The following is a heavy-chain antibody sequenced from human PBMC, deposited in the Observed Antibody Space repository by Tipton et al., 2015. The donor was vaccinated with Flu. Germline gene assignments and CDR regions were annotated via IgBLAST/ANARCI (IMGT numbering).Heavy chain of an antibody. J-gene: IGHJ4*02. CDR1: GGSISSYY. V-gene: IGHV4-4*07. CDR2: IYTSGST. D-gene: IGHD4-11*01. CDR3: ATLGVDDYSNYVDY. Sequence: TLSLTCTVSGGSISSYYWSWIRQPAGKGLEWIGRIYTSGSTNYNPSLKSRVTMSVDTSKNQFSLKLSPVTAADTAVYYCATLGVDDYSNYVDYWGQGTLVTVSS.